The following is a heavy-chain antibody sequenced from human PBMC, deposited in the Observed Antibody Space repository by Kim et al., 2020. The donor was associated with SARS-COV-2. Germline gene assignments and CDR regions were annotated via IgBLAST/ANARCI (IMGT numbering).Heavy chain of an antibody. CDR1: GGSISSNY. CDR3: ARAPDEYVWGGYGMDV. CDR2: MYYSGST. J-gene: IGHJ6*02. V-gene: IGHV4-59*01. D-gene: IGHD3-16*01. Sequence: SETLSLTCTVSGGSISSNYWSWIRQPPGKGLEWIGYMYYSGSTNYNPSLKSRVTISVDRSKNQFSLKMSSVTAADTAVYYCARAPDEYVWGGYGMDVWGQGTTVTVS.